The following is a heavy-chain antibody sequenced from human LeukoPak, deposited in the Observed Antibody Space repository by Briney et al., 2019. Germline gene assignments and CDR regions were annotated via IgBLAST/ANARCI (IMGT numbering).Heavy chain of an antibody. CDR2: IKSDGTIT. D-gene: IGHD3-10*01. CDR1: GFTFSSHG. CDR3: ARDRGALDY. V-gene: IGHV3-74*01. Sequence: GGSLRLSCAASGFTFSSHGMHWVRQAPGKGLVWVSRIKSDGTITSYAESVKGRFTISRDNAKNTLYLQMNSLTAEDTSVYYCARDRGALDYWGQGTLVTVSS. J-gene: IGHJ4*02.